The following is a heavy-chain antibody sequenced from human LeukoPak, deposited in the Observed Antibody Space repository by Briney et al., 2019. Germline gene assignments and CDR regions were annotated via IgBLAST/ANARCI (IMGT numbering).Heavy chain of an antibody. CDR2: TFYSGNA. D-gene: IGHD1-26*01. CDR3: ARYSGSSQAFDY. Sequence: PSETLSLTCTVSGGSISNYYWYWMRQPPGKGLEWVGYTFYSGNAKYIPSLKSRVTISVDTSKNQFSLKLSSVTAADTAVYYCARYSGSSQAFDYWGQGTLVTVSS. J-gene: IGHJ4*02. V-gene: IGHV4-59*08. CDR1: GGSISNYY.